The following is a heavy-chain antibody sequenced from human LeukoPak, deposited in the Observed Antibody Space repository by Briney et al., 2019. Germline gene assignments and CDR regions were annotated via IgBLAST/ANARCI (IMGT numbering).Heavy chain of an antibody. CDR1: GGSISSYY. D-gene: IGHD3-3*01. Sequence: SETLSLTCTVSGGSISSYYWSWIRQPPGKALEWIGYIYSSGGTSYNPSLKSRVTISIDTSKSQFSLKLSSVTAADTAVYYCAREGDFAVDTNWFDPWGQGTLVTVSS. CDR3: AREGDFAVDTNWFDP. CDR2: IYSSGGT. J-gene: IGHJ5*02. V-gene: IGHV4-4*08.